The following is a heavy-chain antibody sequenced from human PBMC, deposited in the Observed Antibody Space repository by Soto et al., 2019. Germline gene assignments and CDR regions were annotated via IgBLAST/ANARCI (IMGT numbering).Heavy chain of an antibody. J-gene: IGHJ6*02. CDR1: GGTFSSYA. Sequence: ASVKVSCKASGGTFSSYAISWVRQAPGQGLEWMGGIIPIFGTANYAQKFQGRVTITADKSTSTAYMELSSLRSEDTAVYYCARTVPIVYWSSTSCYTETDYYGMDVWGQGTPVTVSS. V-gene: IGHV1-69*06. CDR3: ARTVPIVYWSSTSCYTETDYYGMDV. CDR2: IIPIFGTA. D-gene: IGHD2-2*02.